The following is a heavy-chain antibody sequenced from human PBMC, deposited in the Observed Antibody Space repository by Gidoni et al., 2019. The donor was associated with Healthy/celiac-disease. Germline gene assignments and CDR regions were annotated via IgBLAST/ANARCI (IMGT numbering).Heavy chain of an antibody. CDR2: MDQSDSYT. J-gene: IGHJ4*02. D-gene: IGHD4-17*01. CDR1: GYSFTSYW. Sequence: EVQLVQSGAEVKKPGESLRISCKGSGYSFTSYWISWGRQMPGKGLEWMGRMDQSDSYTNYSPSFQGHVTISADKSISTAYLQWSSLKASDTAMYYCARHISPTVVTPLHFDYWGQGTLVTVSS. V-gene: IGHV5-10-1*03. CDR3: ARHISPTVVTPLHFDY.